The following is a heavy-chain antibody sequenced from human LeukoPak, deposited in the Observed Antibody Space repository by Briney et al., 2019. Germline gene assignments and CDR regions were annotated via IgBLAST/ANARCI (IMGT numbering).Heavy chain of an antibody. V-gene: IGHV3-21*01. Sequence: GESLRLSCAASGFTFSSYSMNWVRQAAGKGLEWVSSICSGSSYLYSEGSLKGRFTISRDNAKNSLYLLMNSLRAEDSAVYYCTRGPTLIGVAGTWPLDYWGQGTLVTVSS. CDR2: ICSGSSYL. CDR3: TRGPTLIGVAGTWPLDY. CDR1: GFTFSSYS. J-gene: IGHJ4*02. D-gene: IGHD6-19*01.